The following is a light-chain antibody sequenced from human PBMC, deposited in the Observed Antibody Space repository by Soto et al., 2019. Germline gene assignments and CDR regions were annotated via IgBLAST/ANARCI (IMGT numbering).Light chain of an antibody. CDR3: QQYNYYRWT. CDR2: QAS. CDR1: QSIRRF. V-gene: IGKV1-5*03. Sequence: DIQMTQSPSSLSASVGDRVTITCRASQSIRRFLAWYQQKPGKAPKLLIYQASNLESGVPSRFSGSGSGTEFTLTISSLQPDDLEVYYCQQYNYYRWTLRQGTKVDIK. J-gene: IGKJ1*01.